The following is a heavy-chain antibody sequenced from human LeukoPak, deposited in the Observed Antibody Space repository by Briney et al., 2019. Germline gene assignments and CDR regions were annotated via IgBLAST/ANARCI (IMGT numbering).Heavy chain of an antibody. V-gene: IGHV3-53*01. CDR2: IYSGGST. CDR1: GFTVSSNY. Sequence: GGSLRLSCAASGFTVSSNYMSWVRQAPGKGLEWVSVIYSGGSTYYADSVRGRFTISRDNSKNTLYLQMNSLRAEDTAVYYCARYYGSGSQFDYWGQGTPVTVSS. D-gene: IGHD3-10*01. J-gene: IGHJ4*02. CDR3: ARYYGSGSQFDY.